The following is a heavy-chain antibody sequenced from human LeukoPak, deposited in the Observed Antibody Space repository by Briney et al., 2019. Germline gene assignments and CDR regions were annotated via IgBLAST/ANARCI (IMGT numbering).Heavy chain of an antibody. D-gene: IGHD6-13*01. J-gene: IGHJ4*02. CDR2: INHSGST. CDR3: ARELVGGFDY. V-gene: IGHV4-34*01. Sequence: PSETLSLTCAVYGGSFSGYYWSWIRQPPGKGLEWIGEINHSGSTNYNPSLRSRVTISVDTSKNQFSLKLSSVTAADTAVYYCARELVGGFDYWGQGTLVTVSS. CDR1: GGSFSGYY.